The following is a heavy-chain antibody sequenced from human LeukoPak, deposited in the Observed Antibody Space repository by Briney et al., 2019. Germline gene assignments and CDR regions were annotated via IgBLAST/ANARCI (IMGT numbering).Heavy chain of an antibody. CDR3: ARDGTSTDDY. D-gene: IGHD2-2*01. V-gene: IGHV1-18*01. CDR1: GYTFSNFG. J-gene: IGHJ4*02. CDR2: ISGNNDNP. Sequence: GASVKVSCKTSGYTFSNFGINWVRQAPGQGLEWIGWISGNNDNPNYGQKFRGRFTVTTDSSTSTAYMELRNLRFDDTAVYYCARDGTSTDDYWGQGTLVTVSS.